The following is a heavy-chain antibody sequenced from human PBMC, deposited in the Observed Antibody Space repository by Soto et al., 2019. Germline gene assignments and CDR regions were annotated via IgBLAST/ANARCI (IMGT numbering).Heavy chain of an antibody. Sequence: QVQLQESGPGLVKPSETLSLTCTVSGGSISSYYWSWIRQPPGKGLEWIGNIYYSGGTNYNPSLKRRVTISVDTSKNQFSLQLSSVPAAHAAVYYCARDLLGMGYFDLWGRGTLVTVSS. D-gene: IGHD7-27*01. J-gene: IGHJ2*01. CDR1: GGSISSYY. V-gene: IGHV4-59*01. CDR2: IYYSGGT. CDR3: ARDLLGMGYFDL.